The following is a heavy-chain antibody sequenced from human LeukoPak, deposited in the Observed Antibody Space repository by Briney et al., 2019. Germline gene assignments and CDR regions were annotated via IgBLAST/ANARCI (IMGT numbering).Heavy chain of an antibody. CDR1: GFTFSTYN. CDR3: ARGLTIAAAEVFDY. D-gene: IGHD6-13*01. J-gene: IGHJ4*02. Sequence: GGSLRLSCAASGFTFSTYNMNWVRQAPGKGLEWVSSISGTATYIYYADSVKGRFTISRDNSKNTLFLQMNSLRAEDTAVYYCARGLTIAAAEVFDYWGQGTLVTVSS. CDR2: ISGTATYI. V-gene: IGHV3-21*01.